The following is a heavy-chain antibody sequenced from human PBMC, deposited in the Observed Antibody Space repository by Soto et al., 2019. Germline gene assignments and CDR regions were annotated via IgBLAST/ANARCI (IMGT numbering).Heavy chain of an antibody. Sequence: QVQLVQSGGGLVEPGGSLRLSCAASGFKFPDYHMTWIRQAQGKGLEWISYINSRGTYTTYADSVRGRFTVSRDNAKNSLYLQRDSQTGEDTAVYYCACVAPTIFGAQFHQNLVDVWGQGNMVTVAS. CDR3: ACVAPTIFGAQFHQNLVDV. CDR1: GFKFPDYH. J-gene: IGHJ6*02. V-gene: IGHV3-11*06. CDR2: INSRGTYT. D-gene: IGHD3-3*01.